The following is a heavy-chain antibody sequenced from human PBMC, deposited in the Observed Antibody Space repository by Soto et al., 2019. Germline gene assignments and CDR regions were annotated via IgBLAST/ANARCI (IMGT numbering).Heavy chain of an antibody. V-gene: IGHV3-33*01. D-gene: IGHD6-19*01. CDR3: ARIGVAVTVDYYYYGMDV. CDR1: GFTFNSYG. J-gene: IGHJ6*02. Sequence: QVQLVESGGGVVQTGRSLRLSCAASGFTFNSYGMHWVRQAPGKGLEGVAVIGYDGSNKYYADSVKGRFTIFRDNSKNTLYLQTNSLRAEDTAVYYCARIGVAVTVDYYYYGMDVWGQGTTVTVSS. CDR2: IGYDGSNK.